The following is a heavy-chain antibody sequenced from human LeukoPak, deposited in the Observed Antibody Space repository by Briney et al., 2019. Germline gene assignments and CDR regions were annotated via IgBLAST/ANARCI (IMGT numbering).Heavy chain of an antibody. CDR2: IYYSGST. D-gene: IGHD6-6*01. V-gene: IGHV4-59*08. CDR1: GGSISSYY. Sequence: SETLSLTCTVSGGSISSYYWSWIRQPPGKGLEWIGYIYYSGSTNCNPSLKSRVTISVDTSKNQFSLKLSSVTAADTAVYHCARASYSSSSSFDHWGQGTLVTVSS. J-gene: IGHJ4*02. CDR3: ARASYSSSSSFDH.